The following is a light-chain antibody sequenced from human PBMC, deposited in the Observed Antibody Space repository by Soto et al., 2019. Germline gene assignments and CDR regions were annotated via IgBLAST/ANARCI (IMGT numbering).Light chain of an antibody. CDR2: GAS. Sequence: EIVLTQSPGTLSLSPGERATLACRASQSISSSYLAWYQQKPGQAPRLLIYGASSTDTGIPDRFGGSGSGTDFTLTISRLEPEDFAVYYCQFFGSSRYTFGQGTKLEIK. CDR1: QSISSSY. V-gene: IGKV3-20*01. J-gene: IGKJ2*01. CDR3: QFFGSSRYT.